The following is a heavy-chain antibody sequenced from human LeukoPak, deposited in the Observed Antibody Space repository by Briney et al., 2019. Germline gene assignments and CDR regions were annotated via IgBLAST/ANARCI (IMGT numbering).Heavy chain of an antibody. V-gene: IGHV1-2*02. CDR2: INPNSGGT. J-gene: IGHJ3*02. D-gene: IGHD2-15*01. CDR3: ARGYSNTFDI. CDR1: GYTFTAYY. Sequence: ASVEVSCRASGYTFTAYYMHWVRQAPGQGLEWMGWINPNSGGTKYAQKFQGRVTMTRDTSISTAYMELSRLRSDDTAVYYCARGYSNTFDIWVQGTMVTVSS.